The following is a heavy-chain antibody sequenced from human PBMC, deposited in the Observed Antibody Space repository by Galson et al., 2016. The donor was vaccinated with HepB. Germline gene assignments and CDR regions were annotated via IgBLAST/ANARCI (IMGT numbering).Heavy chain of an antibody. CDR3: ARGVRGGYQPTYVDP. CDR1: GVSVNSGAYY. Sequence: PLSLTCTVSGVSVNSGAYYWTWIRQSPGKGLEWLTYVDYTGNSYSSPSLRRRLTISLDTSKNDFSLQLTSVTGADTAVYYCARGVRGGYQPTYVDPWGPGILVTVSS. J-gene: IGHJ5*02. CDR2: VDYTGNS. V-gene: IGHV4-31*03. D-gene: IGHD3-16*02.